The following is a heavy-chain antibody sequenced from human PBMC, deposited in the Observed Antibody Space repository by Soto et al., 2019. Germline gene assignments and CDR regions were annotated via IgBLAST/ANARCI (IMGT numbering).Heavy chain of an antibody. D-gene: IGHD6-13*01. J-gene: IGHJ4*02. CDR2: ISHNGST. CDR3: ARGRRGYTNTWYVD. V-gene: IGHV4-34*01. CDR1: GGSFSGYC. Sequence: QVHLQQWGAGLSKPSETLSLTCAVYGGSFSGYCWTWIRQPPGKGLEWIGEISHNGSTSYNPSLKSRVTMSVDTSKNHFSLKLTSVTAADTAVYYCARGRRGYTNTWYVDWGQGTLVTVSS.